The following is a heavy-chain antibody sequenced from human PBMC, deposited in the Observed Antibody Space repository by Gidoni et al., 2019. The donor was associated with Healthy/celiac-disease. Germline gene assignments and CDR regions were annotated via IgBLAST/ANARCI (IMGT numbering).Heavy chain of an antibody. CDR3: ARSRSEFQVVVAATGIPFDY. CDR2: INHSGST. Sequence: QVQLQQWGAGLLKPSETLSLTCAVYGGSFSGYYWSWIRQPPGKGLEWIGEINHSGSTNYNPSLKSRVTISVDTSKNQFSLKLSSVTAADTAVYYCARSRSEFQVVVAATGIPFDYWGQGTLVTVSS. V-gene: IGHV4-34*01. J-gene: IGHJ4*02. CDR1: GGSFSGYY. D-gene: IGHD2-15*01.